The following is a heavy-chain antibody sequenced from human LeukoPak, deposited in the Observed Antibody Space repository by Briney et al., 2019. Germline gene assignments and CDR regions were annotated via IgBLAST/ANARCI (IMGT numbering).Heavy chain of an antibody. J-gene: IGHJ4*02. D-gene: IGHD4-11*01. CDR3: AKDSAVTTRPGGYDY. Sequence: GGSLRLSCAASGFTFSSYGMHWVRQAPGKGLETVAFIRYDGSNKYYADSVKGRFTISRDNSKSTLYLQMNTLRAEDTAVYYCAKDSAVTTRPGGYDYWGQGTLVTVSS. V-gene: IGHV3-30*02. CDR2: IRYDGSNK. CDR1: GFTFSSYG.